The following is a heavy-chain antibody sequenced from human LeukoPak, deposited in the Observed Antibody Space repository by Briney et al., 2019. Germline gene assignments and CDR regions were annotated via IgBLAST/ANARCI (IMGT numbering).Heavy chain of an antibody. CDR1: GGSISSYY. V-gene: IGHV4-59*01. CDR3: ARTYYDSSGYLLFGY. Sequence: PSETLSLTCTVSGGSISSYYWSWSRQPPGKGLEWIGYIYYSGSTNYNPSLKSRVTISVDTSKNQFSLKLSSVTAADTAVYYCARTYYDSSGYLLFGYWGQGTLVTVSS. D-gene: IGHD3-22*01. J-gene: IGHJ4*02. CDR2: IYYSGST.